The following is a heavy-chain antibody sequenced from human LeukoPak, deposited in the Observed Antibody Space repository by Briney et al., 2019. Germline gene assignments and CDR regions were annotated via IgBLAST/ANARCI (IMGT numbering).Heavy chain of an antibody. V-gene: IGHV4-39*07. CDR3: TRGSGADIIALPFDY. CDR1: GGSISSSSYY. Sequence: SETLSLTCTVSGGSISSSSYYWGWIRQPPGKGLEWIGSIYYSGSTYYNLSLKSRVIMSVDKSKNQFSLKLSSVTAADTAVYYCTRGSGADIIALPFDYWGQGTLVTVSS. D-gene: IGHD3-3*01. CDR2: IYYSGST. J-gene: IGHJ4*02.